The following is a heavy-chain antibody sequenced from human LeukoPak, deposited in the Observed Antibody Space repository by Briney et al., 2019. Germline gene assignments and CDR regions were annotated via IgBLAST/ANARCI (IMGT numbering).Heavy chain of an antibody. D-gene: IGHD3-3*01. CDR3: ARDGYREWSSDY. CDR2: ISSSSSYI. Sequence: PGGSLRLSCAASGFTFSSYSMNWVRQAPGKGLEWVSSISSSSSYIYYADSVKGRFTISRDNAKNSLYLQMNSLRAEDTAVYYCARDGYREWSSDYWGQGTLVTVSS. J-gene: IGHJ4*02. V-gene: IGHV3-21*01. CDR1: GFTFSSYS.